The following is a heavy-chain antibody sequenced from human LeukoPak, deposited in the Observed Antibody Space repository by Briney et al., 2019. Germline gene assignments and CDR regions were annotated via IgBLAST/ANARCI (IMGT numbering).Heavy chain of an antibody. CDR2: IYTSGST. V-gene: IGHV4-61*02. CDR1: GGSISSGSYY. CDR3: ARDGWGYDSSGYYPIYFDY. J-gene: IGHJ4*02. D-gene: IGHD3-22*01. Sequence: PSETLSLTCTVSGGSISSGSYYWSWIRQPAGKGLEWIGRIYTSGSTNYNPSLKSRVTISVDTSKNQFSLKLSSVTAADTAVYYCARDGWGYDSSGYYPIYFDYWGQGTLVTVSS.